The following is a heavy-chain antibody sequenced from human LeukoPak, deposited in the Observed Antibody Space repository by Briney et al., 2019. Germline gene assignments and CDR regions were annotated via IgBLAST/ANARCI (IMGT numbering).Heavy chain of an antibody. D-gene: IGHD5-24*01. CDR3: ASTRW. CDR2: INSDVSST. CDR1: GFTFSNYW. J-gene: IGHJ4*02. Sequence: GGSLRLSCAPSGFTFSNYWMHWVRQPPGGGLLWVSRINSDVSSTSKADSVKGRFTISRDNAKNTLYLQMNTLIVEDTAVYYCASTRWWGQGTLVTVSS. V-gene: IGHV3-74*01.